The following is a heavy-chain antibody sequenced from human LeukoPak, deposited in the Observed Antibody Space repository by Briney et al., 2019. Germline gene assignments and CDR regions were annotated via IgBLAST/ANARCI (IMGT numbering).Heavy chain of an antibody. Sequence: GGSLRLSCAASGFTFSSYSMNWVRQAPGKGLEWVSYISSSSSTIYYADSVKGRFTISRDNSKNTLYLQMHSLRAEDTAIYYCAKDRCSSTSCYYDFWGQGTLVTVSS. V-gene: IGHV3-48*01. J-gene: IGHJ4*02. CDR1: GFTFSSYS. CDR3: AKDRCSSTSCYYDF. CDR2: ISSSSSTI. D-gene: IGHD2-2*01.